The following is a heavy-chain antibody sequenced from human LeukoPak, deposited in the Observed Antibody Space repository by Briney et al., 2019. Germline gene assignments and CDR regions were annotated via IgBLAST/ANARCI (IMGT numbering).Heavy chain of an antibody. D-gene: IGHD3-10*01. J-gene: IGHJ4*02. Sequence: PGGSLRLSCAASGFIFCNYAMSWVRRAPGEGLEWVSAISGSGGTTYYADSVKGRCTISRDNSKNTLYLQMNSLRAEDTAVYYCAKIGDYYGSGSKIDYWGQGTLVTVSS. CDR1: GFIFCNYA. CDR3: AKIGDYYGSGSKIDY. V-gene: IGHV3-23*01. CDR2: ISGSGGTT.